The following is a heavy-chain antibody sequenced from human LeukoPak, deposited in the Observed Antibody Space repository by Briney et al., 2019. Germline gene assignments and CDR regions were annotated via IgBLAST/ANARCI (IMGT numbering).Heavy chain of an antibody. J-gene: IGHJ2*01. Sequence: GASVKVSCKASGYTFTSYGISWVRQAPGQRLEWMGWISAYNGNTNYAQKLQSRVTMTTDTSTSTAYMELRSLTSDDTAVYYCARQGRDYYDSSGYFLLWYFDLWGRGTLVTVSS. D-gene: IGHD3-22*01. CDR1: GYTFTSYG. CDR3: ARQGRDYYDSSGYFLLWYFDL. CDR2: ISAYNGNT. V-gene: IGHV1-18*01.